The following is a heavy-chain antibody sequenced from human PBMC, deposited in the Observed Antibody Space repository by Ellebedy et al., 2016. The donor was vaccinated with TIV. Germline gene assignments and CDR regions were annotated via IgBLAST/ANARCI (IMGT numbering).Heavy chain of an antibody. CDR1: GFTFSDHY. J-gene: IGHJ4*02. Sequence: GESLKISCAASGFTFSDHYMDWVRQAPGKGLEWVGRTRNKANSYTTEYAASVKGRFTISRDDSKNSLYLQMNSLKTEDTAVYYCARGLRTMVRGVIRFNYFDYWGQGTLVTVSS. D-gene: IGHD3-10*01. CDR2: TRNKANSYTT. V-gene: IGHV3-72*01. CDR3: ARGLRTMVRGVIRFNYFDY.